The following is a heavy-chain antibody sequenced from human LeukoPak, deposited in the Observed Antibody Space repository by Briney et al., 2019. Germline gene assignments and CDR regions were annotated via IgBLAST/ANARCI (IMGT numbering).Heavy chain of an antibody. Sequence: ASVKVSCKPSGYTFTSYGISWVRPTPGQGLEWMGWISAYNGNTNYAQKLQGRVTMTTDTSTSTAYMELRSLRSDDTAVYYCARQYYDFWSGYYTNGDYWGQGTLVTVSS. D-gene: IGHD3-3*01. CDR2: ISAYNGNT. V-gene: IGHV1-18*01. CDR1: GYTFTSYG. J-gene: IGHJ4*02. CDR3: ARQYYDFWSGYYTNGDY.